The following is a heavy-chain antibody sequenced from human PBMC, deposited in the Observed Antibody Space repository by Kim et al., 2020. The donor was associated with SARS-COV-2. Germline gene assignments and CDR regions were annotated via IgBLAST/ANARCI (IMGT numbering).Heavy chain of an antibody. D-gene: IGHD6-13*01. CDR1: GFTFYNYA. Sequence: GGSLRLSCAASGFTFYNYAMNWVRQAPGKGLEWVSLIGGGGKTAYYTDSVKGRFTISRDNSKNTLYLQMNSLRAEDTAIYYCARARGSSWAGGLDVWGQGTTVTVSS. J-gene: IGHJ6*02. CDR3: ARARGSSWAGGLDV. CDR2: IGGGGKTA. V-gene: IGHV3-23*01.